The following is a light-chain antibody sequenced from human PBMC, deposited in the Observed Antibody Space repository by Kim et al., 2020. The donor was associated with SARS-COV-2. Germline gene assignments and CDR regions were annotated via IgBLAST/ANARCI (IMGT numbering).Light chain of an antibody. Sequence: APGKRDPLSCRASQRVSSSYLAGYQQKPGQAPRLLIYDACNRATGIPARFSGSGSGTDFTLTISSLEPEDFAVYYCQQRSNWPTFGQGTRLEIK. J-gene: IGKJ5*01. CDR3: QQRSNWPT. CDR2: DAC. CDR1: QRVSSSY. V-gene: IGKV3-11*01.